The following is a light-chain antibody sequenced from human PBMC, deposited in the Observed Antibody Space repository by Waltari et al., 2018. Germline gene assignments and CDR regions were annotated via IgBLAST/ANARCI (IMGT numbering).Light chain of an antibody. J-gene: IGLJ2*01. CDR2: GNS. Sequence: QSALTQEASVSGTVGQKVTLSCTGNSNNVGKYVLGWYQQTSHGVLKTVMFGNSLPSGIPDRFSGSKSGTTASLTISGLQPEDESNYYCSTWDFSLSGLLFGGGTKLTVL. CDR1: SNNVGKYV. CDR3: STWDFSLSGLL. V-gene: IGLV1-36*01.